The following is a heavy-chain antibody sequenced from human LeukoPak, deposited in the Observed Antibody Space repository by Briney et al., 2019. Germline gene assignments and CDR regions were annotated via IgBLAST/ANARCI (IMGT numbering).Heavy chain of an antibody. CDR3: ARDSIVGAAFDY. CDR1: GFTFSSYA. CDR2: ISSSSSYI. D-gene: IGHD1-26*01. V-gene: IGHV3-21*01. J-gene: IGHJ4*02. Sequence: GGSLRLSCAASGFTFSSYAMKWVRQAPGKGLEWVSSISSSSSYIYYADSVKGRFTISRDNAKNSLYLQMNSLRAEDTAVYYCARDSIVGAAFDYWGQGTLVTVSS.